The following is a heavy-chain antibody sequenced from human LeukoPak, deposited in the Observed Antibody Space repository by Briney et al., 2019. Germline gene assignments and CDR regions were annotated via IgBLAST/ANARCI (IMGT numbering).Heavy chain of an antibody. CDR1: GGSFSGYY. CDR3: ARGLAYSYGYDAFDI. CDR2: INHSGST. D-gene: IGHD5-18*01. Sequence: PSETLSLTCAVYGGSFSGYYWSWIRQPPGKGLEWIGEINHSGSTNYNPSLKSRVTISVDTSKNQFSLKLSSVTAAGTAVYYCARGLAYSYGYDAFDIWGQGTMVTVSS. J-gene: IGHJ3*02. V-gene: IGHV4-34*01.